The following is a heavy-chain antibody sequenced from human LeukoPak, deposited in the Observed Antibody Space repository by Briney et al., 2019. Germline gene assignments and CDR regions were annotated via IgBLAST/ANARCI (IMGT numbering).Heavy chain of an antibody. D-gene: IGHD1-26*01. Sequence: GRSLRLSCVASGFTFSSYSLHWVRQAPGKGLEWVSIIYSGGYIDYADSVKGRFTISRDNSKNTLDLQMNSLRAEDTAVYYCARRLEYSGSKGVFDYWGQGTLVTVSS. CDR2: IYSGGYI. V-gene: IGHV3-66*01. J-gene: IGHJ4*02. CDR1: GFTFSSYS. CDR3: ARRLEYSGSKGVFDY.